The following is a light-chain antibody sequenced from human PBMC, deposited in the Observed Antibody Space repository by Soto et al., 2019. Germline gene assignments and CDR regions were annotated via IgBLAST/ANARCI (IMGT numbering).Light chain of an antibody. Sequence: ESMLTQSPATLSLSPGERATLSCRASQSVRSKYLTWYQQKPGQAPRLLIYGASLWATGVPDRFSGSGSGTDFTLTISRLEPEDVAVYYCQQFGDSPPAFTFGQGTKLEI. CDR2: GAS. CDR1: QSVRSKY. CDR3: QQFGDSPPAFT. J-gene: IGKJ2*01. V-gene: IGKV3-20*01.